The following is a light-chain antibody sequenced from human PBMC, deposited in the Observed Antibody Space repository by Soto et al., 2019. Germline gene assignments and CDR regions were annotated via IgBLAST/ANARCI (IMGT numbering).Light chain of an antibody. Sequence: DIQMTQSPSTLSASVGDRVTITCRASQSISSWLAWYQQKPGKAPKLLIYDASSLESGVPSRFSGSGSGTEFTLTIRSLQPDDFATYYCQQYNSYSWTFGQGTQVEIK. CDR1: QSISSW. CDR2: DAS. CDR3: QQYNSYSWT. V-gene: IGKV1-5*01. J-gene: IGKJ1*01.